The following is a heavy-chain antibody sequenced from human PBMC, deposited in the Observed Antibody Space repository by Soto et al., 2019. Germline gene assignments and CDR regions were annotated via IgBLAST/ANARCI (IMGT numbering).Heavy chain of an antibody. Sequence: QVQLVQSGAELRKPGASVEVSCKASGYSFSSYGINWVRQAPGQGLEWMGWINTYNGNRNYAQKFEDRVTMTTATSTNTVYMELRSLKSDDTAIYYCARDRLRGYDSSGFYSWGQGTLVTVSS. D-gene: IGHD3-22*01. CDR3: ARDRLRGYDSSGFYS. CDR1: GYSFSSYG. V-gene: IGHV1-18*01. J-gene: IGHJ4*02. CDR2: INTYNGNR.